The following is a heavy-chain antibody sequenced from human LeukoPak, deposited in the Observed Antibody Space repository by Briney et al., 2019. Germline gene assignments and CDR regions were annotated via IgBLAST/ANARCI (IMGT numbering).Heavy chain of an antibody. D-gene: IGHD3-22*01. J-gene: IGHJ4*02. V-gene: IGHV3-23*01. CDR2: ISGSGGGT. CDR1: GFSFSSCA. Sequence: GGSLRLSCAASGFSFSSCAMSWVRQAPGKGLEWVAGISGSGGGTNYADSVKGRFTISRDNFKNTLYLQMNSLRAEDTAVYFCAKRGVVIRVILVGFHKEAYYFDSWGQGILVTVSS. CDR3: AKRGVVIRVILVGFHKEAYYFDS.